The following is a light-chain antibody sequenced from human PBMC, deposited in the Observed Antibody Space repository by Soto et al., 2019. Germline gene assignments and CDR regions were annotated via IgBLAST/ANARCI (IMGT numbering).Light chain of an antibody. J-gene: IGKJ1*01. CDR1: HSISSW. Sequence: EIQMTQKTSTLSSSVGDRVTITCLSSHSISSWLAWYQQTPGKAPKLLIYKASALEGGVPSRFSGSGSGTEFSLTISSLQPDDFATYYCQQYNGNSWTFGHRTNVDI. CDR3: QQYNGNSWT. V-gene: IGKV1-5*03. CDR2: KAS.